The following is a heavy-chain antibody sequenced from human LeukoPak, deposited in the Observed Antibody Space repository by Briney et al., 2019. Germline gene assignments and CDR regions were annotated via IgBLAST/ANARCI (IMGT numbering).Heavy chain of an antibody. V-gene: IGHV3-53*01. Sequence: GGSLRLSCAASGFTVSSNYMSWVRQAPGKGLEWVSVIYSGGSTYYADSVKGRFTISRDNSKNTLYLQMNSLRAEDTAVYYCARHYWPGYCSSTSCRNWFDPWGQGTLVTVSS. CDR3: ARHYWPGYCSSTSCRNWFDP. CDR1: GFTVSSNY. D-gene: IGHD2-2*01. CDR2: IYSGGST. J-gene: IGHJ5*02.